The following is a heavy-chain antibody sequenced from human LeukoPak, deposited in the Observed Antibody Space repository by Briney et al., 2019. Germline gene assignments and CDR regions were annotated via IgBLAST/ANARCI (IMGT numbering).Heavy chain of an antibody. D-gene: IGHD4-23*01. J-gene: IGHJ4*02. Sequence: GGSLRLSCAASGFTFSSYWMHWVRQAPGEGLLWVSRISPDGSITDYADSVKGRFTVSRDNAKNALYLQMNSLRAEDTAVYYCAREGNYGGNSGGYFDYWGQGTLVTVSS. CDR2: ISPDGSIT. CDR3: AREGNYGGNSGGYFDY. V-gene: IGHV3-74*01. CDR1: GFTFSSYW.